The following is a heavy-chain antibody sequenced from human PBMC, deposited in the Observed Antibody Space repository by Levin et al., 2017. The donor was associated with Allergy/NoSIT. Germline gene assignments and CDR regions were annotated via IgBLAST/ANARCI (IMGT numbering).Heavy chain of an antibody. D-gene: IGHD6-19*01. CDR2: IYYSGST. CDR3: ARSESPTVAGTDGDAFDI. CDR1: GGSISSSSYY. V-gene: IGHV4-39*01. J-gene: IGHJ3*02. Sequence: SETLSLTCTVSGGSISSSSYYWGWIRQPPGKGLEWIGSIYYSGSTYYNPSLKSRVTISVDTSKNQFSLKLSSVTAADTAVYYCARSESPTVAGTDGDAFDIWGQGTMVTVSS.